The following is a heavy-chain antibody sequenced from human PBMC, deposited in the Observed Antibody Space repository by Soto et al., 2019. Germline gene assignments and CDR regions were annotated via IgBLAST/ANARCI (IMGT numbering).Heavy chain of an antibody. CDR2: IHHSGST. Sequence: PSETLSLTCAVYGGSFSGYYWSWIRQPPGKGLEWIGEIHHSGSTNYNPSLKSRVTISEDTSKNQFSLMLRSVTDADTAVYYCARYCSSSSCYGVFDYWGQGTPVTVSS. CDR1: GGSFSGYY. D-gene: IGHD2-2*01. CDR3: ARYCSSSSCYGVFDY. V-gene: IGHV4-34*01. J-gene: IGHJ4*02.